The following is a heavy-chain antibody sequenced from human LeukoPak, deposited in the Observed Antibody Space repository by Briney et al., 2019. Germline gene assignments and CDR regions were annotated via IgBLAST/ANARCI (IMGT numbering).Heavy chain of an antibody. CDR3: VKQSATTLGYFDY. J-gene: IGHJ4*02. D-gene: IGHD1-1*01. V-gene: IGHV3-30-3*02. CDR2: ISYDGSTK. CDR1: GFTFSGFP. Sequence: GGSLRLSCAASGFTFSGFPMHWVRQAPGKGLEWVAVISYDGSTKYYADSVKGRFTISRDNPKNTLYVQMNSLRANDTAVYYCVKQSATTLGYFDYWGQGTLVTVSS.